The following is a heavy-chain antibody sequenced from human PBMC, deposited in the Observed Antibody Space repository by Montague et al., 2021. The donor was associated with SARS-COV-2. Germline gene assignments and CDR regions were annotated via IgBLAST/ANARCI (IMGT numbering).Heavy chain of an antibody. J-gene: IGHJ3*02. CDR3: ARHITGSGNAFDI. CDR1: GGSISSTSYY. CDR2: ISYRGST. V-gene: IGHV4-39*01. D-gene: IGHD3-10*01. Sequence: SETLSLTCTVSGGSISSTSYYWGWIRQPPGKGLEWIGSISYRGSTYYKPSLKSRVTISVDTSKNQFSLRLSSVTAADTAFYYCARHITGSGNAFDIWGQGTMVTVSS.